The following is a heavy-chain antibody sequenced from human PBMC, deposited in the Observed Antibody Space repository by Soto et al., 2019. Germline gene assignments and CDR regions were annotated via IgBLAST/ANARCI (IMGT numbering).Heavy chain of an antibody. CDR2: ISISSRTI. CDR3: ARDNGIAGSFDP. J-gene: IGHJ5*02. CDR1: GFTFRSYS. D-gene: IGHD6-13*01. V-gene: IGHV3-48*02. Sequence: GSLRLSCAASGFTFRSYSMNWVRQAPGKGPEWVSYISISSRTIYYADSVKGRFTISRDDAKNSLYLQMDSLRDEDTSVYYCARDNGIAGSFDPWGQGTLVTVSS.